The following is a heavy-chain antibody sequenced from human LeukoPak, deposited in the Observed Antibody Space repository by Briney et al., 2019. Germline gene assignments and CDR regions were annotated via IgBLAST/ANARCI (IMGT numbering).Heavy chain of an antibody. Sequence: GGSLRLSCAASGFSYAMGWVRQAPGKGLEWVSSISGSGGSTYYADSVKGRFTISRDNSKNTLYLQMNSLRAEDTAVYYCAKDPLQTTVPNWFDPWGQGTLVTVSS. CDR1: GFSYA. CDR3: AKDPLQTTVPNWFDP. D-gene: IGHD4-17*01. V-gene: IGHV3-23*01. J-gene: IGHJ5*02. CDR2: ISGSGGST.